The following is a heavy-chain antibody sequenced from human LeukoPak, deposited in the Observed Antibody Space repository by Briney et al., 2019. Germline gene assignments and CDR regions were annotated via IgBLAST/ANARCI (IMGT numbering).Heavy chain of an antibody. D-gene: IGHD1-1*01. CDR2: IYNTGDT. Sequence: GSLILSCAASGFTVSSNCMIWVSQPPGKGLECVSVIYNTGDTYHADCVKGRFTISRHNSKNTVYLQMNNLRAEDTAMYYCARVDTTLSYKLDYWGQGALVSASS. J-gene: IGHJ4*02. V-gene: IGHV3-53*04. CDR3: ARVDTTLSYKLDY. CDR1: GFTVSSNC.